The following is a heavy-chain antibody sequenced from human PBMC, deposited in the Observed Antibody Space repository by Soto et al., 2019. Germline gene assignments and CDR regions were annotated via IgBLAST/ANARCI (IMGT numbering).Heavy chain of an antibody. J-gene: IGHJ4*02. V-gene: IGHV4-59*11. CDR2: IYYSGST. CDR1: GDSISSHY. D-gene: IGHD2-21*02. CDR3: ARGYCGGDCYRKTYYFDY. Sequence: PSETLSLTCTVSGDSISSHYWSWIRQPPGKGLEWIGYIYYSGSTNYNPSLKSRVTISVDTSKNQFSLKLSSVTAADTAVYYCARGYCGGDCYRKTYYFDYWGQGTLVTVSS.